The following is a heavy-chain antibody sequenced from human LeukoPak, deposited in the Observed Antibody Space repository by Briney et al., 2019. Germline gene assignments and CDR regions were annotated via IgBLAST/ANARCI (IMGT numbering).Heavy chain of an antibody. CDR1: VFTFSSFG. CDR2: ISSSSSYI. J-gene: IGHJ5*02. V-gene: IGHV3-21*01. D-gene: IGHD3-16*01. Sequence: GGSLRLSCAASVFTFSSFGMNCVRKAPGKALECVSSISSSSSYIYYADSVKGRFTISRDNAKNSLYVQMHSLRAEDTAVYYCARGSIELRPWKSFGGDQNVPNWFDPWGQGTLVTVSS. CDR3: ARGSIELRPWKSFGGDQNVPNWFDP.